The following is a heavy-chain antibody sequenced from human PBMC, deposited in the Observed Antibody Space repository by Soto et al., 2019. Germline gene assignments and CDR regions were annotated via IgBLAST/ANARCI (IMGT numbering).Heavy chain of an antibody. CDR2: IDPNSGGT. CDR3: AKDRGRGGSYYVYYYGMDV. D-gene: IGHD1-26*01. Sequence: ASVKVSCKASGYTFTGYYMHWVRQAPGQGLEWMGWIDPNSGGTNYAQKFQGWVTMTRDTSISTAYMELSSLSPEDTAMYFCAKDRGRGGSYYVYYYGMDVRGQGTTVTVSS. V-gene: IGHV1-2*04. CDR1: GYTFTGYY. J-gene: IGHJ6*02.